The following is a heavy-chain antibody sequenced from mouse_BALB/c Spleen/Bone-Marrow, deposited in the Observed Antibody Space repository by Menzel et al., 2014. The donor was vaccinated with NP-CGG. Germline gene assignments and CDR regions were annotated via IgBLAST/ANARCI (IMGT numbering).Heavy chain of an antibody. CDR2: IWAGGST. J-gene: IGHJ3*01. V-gene: IGHV2-9*02. D-gene: IGHD2-4*01. CDR3: ARDPSTMITTGFAY. Sequence: VMLVESGPGLVAPSQSLSITCTVSGFSLTSYGVHWVRQPPGKGLEWLGVIWAGGSTNYNSALMSRLSISKDNSKSQVFLKMNSLQTDDTAMYYCARDPSTMITTGFAYWGQGTLVTVSA. CDR1: GFSLTSYG.